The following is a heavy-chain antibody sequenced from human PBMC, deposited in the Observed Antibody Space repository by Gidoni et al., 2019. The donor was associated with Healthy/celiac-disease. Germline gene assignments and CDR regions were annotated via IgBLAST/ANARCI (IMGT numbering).Heavy chain of an antibody. Sequence: QVQLVESGGGVVQPGRSLRLSCAASGFTFSSYAMHWVRQAPGKGLEWVAVISYDGSNKYYADSVKGRFTISRDNSKNTLYLQMNSLRAEDTAVYYCAREGNWNDVGYFDYWGQGTLVTVSS. D-gene: IGHD1-1*01. V-gene: IGHV3-30-3*01. CDR1: GFTFSSYA. CDR2: ISYDGSNK. J-gene: IGHJ4*02. CDR3: AREGNWNDVGYFDY.